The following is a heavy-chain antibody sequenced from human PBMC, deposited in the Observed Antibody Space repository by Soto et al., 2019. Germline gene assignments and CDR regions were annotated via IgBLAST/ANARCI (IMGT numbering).Heavy chain of an antibody. CDR2: ISYDGTDK. D-gene: IGHD2-2*02. V-gene: IGHV3-30*18. Sequence: PGGSLRLSCAASGFTFNTYGMHWVRQAPGKGLEWVAVISYDGTDKYYADSVKGRFIISRDNSKNTLYLQMNSLRAEDTAIYYCAKSPNFYCSSPNCYKFYFDFWGQGA. J-gene: IGHJ4*02. CDR3: AKSPNFYCSSPNCYKFYFDF. CDR1: GFTFNTYG.